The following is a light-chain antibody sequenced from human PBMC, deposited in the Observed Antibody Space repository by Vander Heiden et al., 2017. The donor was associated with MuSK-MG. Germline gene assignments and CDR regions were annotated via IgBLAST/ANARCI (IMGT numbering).Light chain of an antibody. CDR1: QTVNSY. CDR3: QQTDSTPFT. CDR2: AAS. Sequence: DIQMTQSPSSLSASVGDRVTITCRASQTVNSYLSWYQQKPGKAPKLLIFAASNLQSGVPSRFSGSGSGTDFTLTISRLQPEDFATYYCQQTDSTPFTFGHGTKVDIK. V-gene: IGKV1-39*01. J-gene: IGKJ3*01.